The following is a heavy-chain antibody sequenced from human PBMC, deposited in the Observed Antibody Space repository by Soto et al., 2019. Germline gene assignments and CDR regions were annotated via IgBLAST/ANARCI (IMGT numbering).Heavy chain of an antibody. CDR2: IIPIFGTA. V-gene: IGHV1-69*06. CDR1: GGTFSSYA. J-gene: IGHJ6*02. CDR3: ASVGYCSSTSCPQVNYYYYGMDV. D-gene: IGHD2-2*01. Sequence: ASVKVSCKASGGTFSSYAISWVRQAPGQGLEWMGGIIPIFGTANYAQKFQGRVTITADKSTSTAYMELSSLRSEDTAVYYCASVGYCSSTSCPQVNYYYYGMDVWGQGTTVTVSS.